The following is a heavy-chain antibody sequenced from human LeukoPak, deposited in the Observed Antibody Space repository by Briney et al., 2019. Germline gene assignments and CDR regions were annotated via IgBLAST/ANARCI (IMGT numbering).Heavy chain of an antibody. V-gene: IGHV4-34*01. CDR3: ARGGYYGSGNDFRFDP. J-gene: IGHJ5*02. Sequence: PSETLSLTCAVYGGSFSGYYWTWIRQPPGKGLEWIGEISHSGSANYNPSLKSRVTISVDTSKNQFSLKLSSVTAADTAVYYCARGGYYGSGNDFRFDPWGQGTLVTVSS. D-gene: IGHD3-10*01. CDR2: ISHSGSA. CDR1: GGSFSGYY.